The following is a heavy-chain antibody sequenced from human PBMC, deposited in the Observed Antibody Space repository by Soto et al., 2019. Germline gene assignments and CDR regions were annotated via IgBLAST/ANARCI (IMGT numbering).Heavy chain of an antibody. V-gene: IGHV3-48*03. D-gene: IGHD3-10*01. Sequence: GGSLRLSCTASGFAFSSYEMNWVRQAPGKGPEWVSYISSTSATIHYVDSVKGRFTISRDNAKNSVYLQMNSLRAEDSAIYYCARAAGIMTRGFHGMDVWGQGXTVTVS. CDR3: ARAAGIMTRGFHGMDV. J-gene: IGHJ6*02. CDR1: GFAFSSYE. CDR2: ISSTSATI.